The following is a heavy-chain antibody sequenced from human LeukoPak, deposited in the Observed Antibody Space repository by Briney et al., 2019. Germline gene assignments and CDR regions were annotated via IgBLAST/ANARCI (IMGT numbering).Heavy chain of an antibody. CDR1: GFTFSSYW. J-gene: IGHJ4*02. Sequence: GGSLRLSCAASGFTFSSYWMHWVRQAPGKGLVWVSRINSDGSSTSYADSVKGRFTISRDNAKNTLYLRMNSLRAEDTAVYYCARPDYGDYHFDYWGQGTLVTVSS. CDR3: ARPDYGDYHFDY. D-gene: IGHD4-17*01. V-gene: IGHV3-74*01. CDR2: INSDGSST.